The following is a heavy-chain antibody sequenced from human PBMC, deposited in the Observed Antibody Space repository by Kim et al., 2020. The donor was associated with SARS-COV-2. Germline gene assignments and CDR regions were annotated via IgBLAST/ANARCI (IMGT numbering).Heavy chain of an antibody. CDR1: GYTFTSYA. Sequence: ASVKVSCKASGYTFTSYAMHWVRQAPGQRLEWMGWINAGNGNTKYSQKFQGRVTITRDTSASTAYMELSSLRSEDTAVYYCARAPGYSSGWYDKTEPLFDYWGQGTLVTVSS. CDR2: INAGNGNT. J-gene: IGHJ4*02. D-gene: IGHD6-19*01. V-gene: IGHV1-3*01. CDR3: ARAPGYSSGWYDKTEPLFDY.